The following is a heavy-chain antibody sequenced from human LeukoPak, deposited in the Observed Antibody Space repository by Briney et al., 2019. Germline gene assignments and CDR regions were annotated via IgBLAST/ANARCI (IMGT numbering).Heavy chain of an antibody. CDR3: VIWGDYDVLTGYYVPDY. CDR2: ITGSGTNT. CDR1: GFTFSNYA. D-gene: IGHD3-9*01. V-gene: IGHV3-23*01. Sequence: PGASLRLSCVASGFTFSNYAMSWVRQAPGKGLEWVSAITGSGTNTYYADSMKGRFTISRGNSKNTVFLQMNSLRHEDTAIYYCVIWGDYDVLTGYYVPDYWGQGTLVTVSS. J-gene: IGHJ4*02.